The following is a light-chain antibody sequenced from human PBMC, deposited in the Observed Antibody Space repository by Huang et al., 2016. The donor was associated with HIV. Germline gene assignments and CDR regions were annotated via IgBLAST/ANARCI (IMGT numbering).Light chain of an antibody. CDR2: GAS. CDR1: QSIGTN. Sequence: IILTQSPATLSVSPGERATLSCRASQSIGTNLAWYQQGPGQAPRLLVYGASTRATGVPVRFSGSGSGTQFNLTLSSLQSEDFATYYCQHYSNWPPLTFGGGTKVDI. CDR3: QHYSNWPPLT. J-gene: IGKJ4*01. V-gene: IGKV3-15*01.